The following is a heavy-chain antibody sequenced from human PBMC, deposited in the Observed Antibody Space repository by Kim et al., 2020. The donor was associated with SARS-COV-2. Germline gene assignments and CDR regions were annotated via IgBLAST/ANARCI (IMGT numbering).Heavy chain of an antibody. Sequence: ASVKVSCKASGYTFTSYGISWVRQAPGQGLEWMGWISAYNGNTNYAQKLQGRVTMTTDTSTSTAYMDLRSLRSDDTAVYYCAREGVTIFGVANPIDYWGQGTLVTVSS. CDR1: GYTFTSYG. CDR2: ISAYNGNT. CDR3: AREGVTIFGVANPIDY. V-gene: IGHV1-18*01. J-gene: IGHJ4*02. D-gene: IGHD3-3*01.